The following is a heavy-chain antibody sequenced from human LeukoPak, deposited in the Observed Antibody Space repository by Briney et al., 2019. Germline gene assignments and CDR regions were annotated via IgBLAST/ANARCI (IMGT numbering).Heavy chain of an antibody. J-gene: IGHJ6*03. Sequence: SETLSLTCTVSGGSISSYYWSWIRQPAGKGLEWIGRIYTSGSTNYSPSLKSRVTMSVDTSKNQFSLKLSSVTAADTAVYYCARVAPGRRRNYYYYYMDVWGKGTTVTVSS. CDR2: IYTSGST. V-gene: IGHV4-4*07. CDR1: GGSISSYY. CDR3: ARVAPGRRRNYYYYYMDV.